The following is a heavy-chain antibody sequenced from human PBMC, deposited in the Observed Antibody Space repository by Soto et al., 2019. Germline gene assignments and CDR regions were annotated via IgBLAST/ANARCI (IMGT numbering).Heavy chain of an antibody. CDR3: ARGLGYCSSTSYYDRSPPYYYYNGMDV. D-gene: IGHD2-2*01. J-gene: IGHJ6*02. CDR2: INPNSGGT. V-gene: IGHV1-2*04. CDR1: GYTFTGYY. Sequence: ASVKVSCKASGYTFTGYYMHWVRQAPGQGLEWMGWINPNSGGTNYAQKFQGWVTMTRDTSISTAYMELSRLRSDDTAVYYCARGLGYCSSTSYYDRSPPYYYYNGMDVWGQGTTATVSS.